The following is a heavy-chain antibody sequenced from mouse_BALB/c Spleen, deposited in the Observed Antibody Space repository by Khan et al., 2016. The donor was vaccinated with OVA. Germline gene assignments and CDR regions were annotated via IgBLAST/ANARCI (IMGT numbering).Heavy chain of an antibody. V-gene: IGHV1S81*02. CDR1: GYTFTSYY. D-gene: IGHD1-1*02. Sequence: VQLQQSGAELVKPGASVRLSCKASGYTFTSYYLYWVKQRPGQGLEWIGDINPSNGGTNFNEKFKTKATLHVDKSSSTAYMQLSIRTSEDSAVYYFTRSGYGAFAYWGQGTLVTVSA. CDR2: INPSNGGT. CDR3: TRSGYGAFAY. J-gene: IGHJ3*01.